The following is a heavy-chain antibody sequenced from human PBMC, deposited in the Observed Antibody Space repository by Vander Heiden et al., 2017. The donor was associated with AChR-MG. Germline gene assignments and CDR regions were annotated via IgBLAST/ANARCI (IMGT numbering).Heavy chain of an antibody. V-gene: IGHV3-43*01. CDR3: AKDARQWLLSY. Sequence: EVQLVESGGVVVQPGGSLRLSCAASGFTFDDYTMHWGRQAPGKGLEWVSLISWDGGSTYYAGSVKGRFTISRDNSKNSLYLQMNSLRTEDTALYYCAKDARQWLLSYWGQGTLVTVSS. J-gene: IGHJ4*02. D-gene: IGHD6-19*01. CDR1: GFTFDDYT. CDR2: ISWDGGST.